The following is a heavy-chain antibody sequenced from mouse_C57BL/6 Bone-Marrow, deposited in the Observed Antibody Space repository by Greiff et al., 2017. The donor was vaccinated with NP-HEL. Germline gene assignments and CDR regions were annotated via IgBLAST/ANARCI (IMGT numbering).Heavy chain of an antibody. CDR1: GYTFTSYW. V-gene: IGHV1-69*01. CDR3: AREDLYYGSSWAY. D-gene: IGHD1-1*01. CDR2: IDPSDSYT. Sequence: QVQLQQPGAELVMPGASVKLSCKASGYTFTSYWMHWVKQRPGQGLEWIGEIDPSDSYTNYNQKFKGKSTLTVDKSSSTAYMQLSSLTSEDAAVYYCAREDLYYGSSWAYWGQGTLVTVSA. J-gene: IGHJ3*01.